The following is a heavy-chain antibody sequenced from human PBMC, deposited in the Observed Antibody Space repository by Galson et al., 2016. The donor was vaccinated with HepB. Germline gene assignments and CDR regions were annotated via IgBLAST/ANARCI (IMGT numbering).Heavy chain of an antibody. CDR1: GFTVSSND. D-gene: IGHD3-16*01. Sequence: SLRLSCAASGFTVSSNDMTWVRQAPGKGLERVSLIYSGGDTYYADSVKGRFTTSRDNSKSTLFLQMNSLRAEETAVYYCATVGAGSSEFDYWGQGTLVTVSS. CDR3: ATVGAGSSEFDY. J-gene: IGHJ4*02. V-gene: IGHV3-53*01. CDR2: IYSGGDT.